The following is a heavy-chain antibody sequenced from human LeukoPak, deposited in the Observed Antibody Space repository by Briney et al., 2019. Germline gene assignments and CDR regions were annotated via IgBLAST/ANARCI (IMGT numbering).Heavy chain of an antibody. J-gene: IGHJ4*02. CDR3: AKGIRGTMIVVVIN. Sequence: GGSLRLSCAASGFTFSSYAMSWVRQAPGKGLEWVSAISGSGGSTYYADSVKGRFTVSRDNSKNTLYLQMNSLRAEDTAVYYCAKGIRGTMIVVVINWGQGTLVTVSS. CDR2: ISGSGGST. CDR1: GFTFSSYA. D-gene: IGHD3-22*01. V-gene: IGHV3-23*01.